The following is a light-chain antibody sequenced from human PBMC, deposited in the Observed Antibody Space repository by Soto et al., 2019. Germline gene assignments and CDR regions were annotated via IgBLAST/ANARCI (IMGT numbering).Light chain of an antibody. CDR1: QSVSSN. CDR2: CAS. CDR3: QQYNNWPRT. J-gene: IGKJ4*01. V-gene: IGKV3-15*01. Sequence: EIVMTQSPATLSVSPGERATLSCRASQSVSSNFAWYQQNPGQAPRLLIYCASTRATGIPARFSGSGSGTEFTLTISSLQSEDFAVYYCQQYNNWPRTFGGGTKVEIK.